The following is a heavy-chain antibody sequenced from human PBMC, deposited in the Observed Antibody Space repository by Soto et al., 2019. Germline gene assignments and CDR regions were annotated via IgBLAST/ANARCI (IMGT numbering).Heavy chain of an antibody. J-gene: IGHJ5*02. Sequence: SETLSLTCAVYGGSFSGYYWSWIRQPPGKGLEWIGEINHSGSTNYNPSLKSRVTISVDTSKNQFSLKLSSVTAADTAVYYCARVEGVVVVAATPGFFDPWGQGTLVTVSS. CDR3: ARVEGVVVVAATPGFFDP. CDR1: GGSFSGYY. D-gene: IGHD2-15*01. V-gene: IGHV4-34*01. CDR2: INHSGST.